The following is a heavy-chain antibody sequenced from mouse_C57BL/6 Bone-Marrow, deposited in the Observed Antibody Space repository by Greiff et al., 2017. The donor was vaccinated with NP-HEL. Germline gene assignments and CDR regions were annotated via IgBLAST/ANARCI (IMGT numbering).Heavy chain of an antibody. J-gene: IGHJ1*03. CDR2: ISSGSSTI. CDR1: GFTFSDYG. CDR3: ARRYYGNRYFDV. D-gene: IGHD2-1*01. V-gene: IGHV5-17*01. Sequence: EVHLVESGGGLVKPGGSLKLSCAASGFTFSDYGMHWVRQAPEKGLEWVAYISSGSSTIYYADTVKGRFTISRDNAKNTLFLQMTSLRSEDTAMYYCARRYYGNRYFDVWGTGTTVTVSS.